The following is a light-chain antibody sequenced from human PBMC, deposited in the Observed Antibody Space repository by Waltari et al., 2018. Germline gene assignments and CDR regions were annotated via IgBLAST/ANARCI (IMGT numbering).Light chain of an antibody. CDR2: GNT. V-gene: IGLV1-40*01. Sequence: QSILTQPTSVSGAPGQRVTISCTGSSSNIGAGHDVHWYQAFPGTAPKLLISGNTIRPSGVPDRVSGSKSGSSASLAINGLQAEDEADYYCQSFDSNVRGGVVFGGGTKVTVL. J-gene: IGLJ3*02. CDR3: QSFDSNVRGGVV. CDR1: SSNIGAGHD.